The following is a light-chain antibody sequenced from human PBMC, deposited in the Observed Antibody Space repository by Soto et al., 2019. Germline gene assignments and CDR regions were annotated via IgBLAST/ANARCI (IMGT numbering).Light chain of an antibody. CDR1: QSISSSF. V-gene: IGKV3-20*01. CDR2: GAS. J-gene: IGKJ4*01. CDR3: QQYGSSPPLT. Sequence: EFALTQSPGKLSLSPGERATLSCRASQSISSSFLAWYQQKPGQAPRLLIYGASSRGTGIADRFSGSGSGTDFTLTISRLEPEGFAVYYCQQYGSSPPLTFGGGTKVEIK.